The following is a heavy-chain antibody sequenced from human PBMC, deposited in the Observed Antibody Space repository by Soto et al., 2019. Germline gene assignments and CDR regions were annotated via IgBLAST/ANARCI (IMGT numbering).Heavy chain of an antibody. CDR2: INGDGGTI. CDR1: GFTFSTSW. D-gene: IGHD1-7*01. J-gene: IGHJ4*02. Sequence: EVQLVEAGGGLVQPGGSLRLSCAASGFTFSTSWIHWVRQAPGKGLVWVSRINGDGGTINYADSVKGRFTISRDNAKNKVYLQMNSLSADDRAVYYCTSGGNYYCDYWGQGTLVTVSS. CDR3: TSGGNYYCDY. V-gene: IGHV3-74*01.